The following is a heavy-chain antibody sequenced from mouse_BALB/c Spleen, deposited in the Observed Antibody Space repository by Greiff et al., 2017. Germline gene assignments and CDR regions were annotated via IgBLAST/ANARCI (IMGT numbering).Heavy chain of an antibody. V-gene: IGHV1-18*01. CDR2: INPYNGGT. Sequence: VQLQQSGPELVKPGASMKISCKASGYSFTGYTMNWVKQSHGKTLEWIGLINPYNGGTSYNQKFKGKATLTVDKSSSTAYMELLSLTSEDSAVYYCARSDDAGPAYWGQGTLVTVSA. D-gene: IGHD2-12*01. CDR3: ARSDDAGPAY. CDR1: GYSFTGYT. J-gene: IGHJ3*01.